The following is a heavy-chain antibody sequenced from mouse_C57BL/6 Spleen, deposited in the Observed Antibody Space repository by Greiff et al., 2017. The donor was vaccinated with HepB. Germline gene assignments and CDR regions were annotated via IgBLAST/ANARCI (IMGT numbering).Heavy chain of an antibody. CDR1: GYTFTGYW. CDR2: ILSGSGST. V-gene: IGHV1-9*01. D-gene: IGHD1-1*01. J-gene: IGHJ2*01. Sequence: QVQLQQSGAVLLKPGASVKLSCKATGYTFTGYWIEWVKQSPGHGLEWIGEILSGSGSTYYNEKFKCKATFTADTSSNATYMQLSRLTTEDSAIYSCARWGYGSSLDYRGQGTTLTVSS. CDR3: ARWGYGSSLDY.